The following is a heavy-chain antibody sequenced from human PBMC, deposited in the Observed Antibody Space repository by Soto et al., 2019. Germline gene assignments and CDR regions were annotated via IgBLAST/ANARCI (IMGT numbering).Heavy chain of an antibody. V-gene: IGHV3-23*01. Sequence: GGPLRLSCAASGFTFSSYSMNWVRQAPGKGLEWVSAISGSGGSTYYADSVKGRFTISRDNSKNTLYLQMNSLRAEDTAVYYCAKGALPYYYYYYGMDVWGQGTTVTVSS. CDR3: AKGALPYYYYYYGMDV. CDR2: ISGSGGST. J-gene: IGHJ6*02. CDR1: GFTFSSYS.